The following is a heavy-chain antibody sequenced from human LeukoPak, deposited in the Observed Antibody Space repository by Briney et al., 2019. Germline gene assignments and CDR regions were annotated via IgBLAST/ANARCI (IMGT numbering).Heavy chain of an antibody. CDR2: IYSGGST. CDR3: AREITMVRGNYYYYMDV. V-gene: IGHV3-53*01. CDR1: GFTVSSNY. D-gene: IGHD3-10*01. J-gene: IGHJ6*03. Sequence: GGSLRLSCAASGFTVSSNYMSWVRQAPGKGLEWVSVIYSGGSTYYADSVKGRFTISRDNSKNTLYLQMNSLRAEDTAVYYCAREITMVRGNYYYYMDVWGKGTTVTISS.